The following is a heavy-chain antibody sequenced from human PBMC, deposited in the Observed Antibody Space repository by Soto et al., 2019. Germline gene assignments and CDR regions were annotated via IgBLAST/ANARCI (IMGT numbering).Heavy chain of an antibody. V-gene: IGHV4-4*02. CDR3: AREGVLLWFGELNYYYYGMDV. Sequence: SETLSLTCAVSGGCISSSNWWSWARQPPGKGLEWIGEIYHSGSTNYNPSLKSRVTISVDKSKNQFSLKLSSVTAADTAVYYCAREGVLLWFGELNYYYYGMDVWGQGTTVTV. CDR1: GGCISSSNW. D-gene: IGHD3-10*01. CDR2: IYHSGST. J-gene: IGHJ6*02.